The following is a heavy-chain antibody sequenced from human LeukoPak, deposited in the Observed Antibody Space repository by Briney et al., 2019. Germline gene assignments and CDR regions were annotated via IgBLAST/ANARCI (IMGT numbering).Heavy chain of an antibody. Sequence: ASVKVSCKTSGYTFTDYYLHWVRQAPGQGLEWMGWINPKSGGTNYAQNLQGRVTMTRDTSISTAYMELNSQRSDDTAVYYCARGRSAAGAFSKRPELFDPWGQGTRVTVSS. CDR3: ARGRSAAGAFSKRPELFDP. D-gene: IGHD6-13*01. CDR1: GYTFTDYY. J-gene: IGHJ5*02. V-gene: IGHV1-2*02. CDR2: INPKSGGT.